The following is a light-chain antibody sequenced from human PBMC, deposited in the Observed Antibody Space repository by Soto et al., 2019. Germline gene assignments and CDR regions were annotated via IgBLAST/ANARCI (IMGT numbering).Light chain of an antibody. CDR1: QSITTW. V-gene: IGKV1-5*03. CDR3: QRYNDYQYV. J-gene: IGKJ2*01. Sequence: DIQMTQSPSTLSASVGDRVTITCRASQSITTWLAWYQQKPGKAPKLLIYKAINLQSGVPSRFSGSGSGTEFTLTIRSLQPDDFGTYYCQRYNDYQYVFGQGTKLDMK. CDR2: KAI.